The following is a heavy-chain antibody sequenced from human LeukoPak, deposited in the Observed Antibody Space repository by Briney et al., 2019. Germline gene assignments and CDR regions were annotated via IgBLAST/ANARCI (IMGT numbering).Heavy chain of an antibody. V-gene: IGHV4-34*01. J-gene: IGHJ4*02. CDR2: INHSGST. CDR3: ARDLDYDSSGYHGEGYFDY. D-gene: IGHD3-22*01. CDR1: GGSFSGYY. Sequence: SETLSLTCAVYGGSFSGYYWSWIRQPPGKGLEWIGEINHSGSTNYNPSLKSRVTISVDTSKNQFSLKLSSVTAADTAVYYCARDLDYDSSGYHGEGYFDYWGQGTLVTVSS.